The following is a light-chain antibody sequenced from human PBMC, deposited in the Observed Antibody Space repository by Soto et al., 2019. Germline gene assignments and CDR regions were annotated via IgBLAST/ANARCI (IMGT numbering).Light chain of an antibody. J-gene: IGLJ2*01. CDR1: SSNIGTNS. CDR2: KKD. CDR3: ASWDESLNGVV. V-gene: IGLV1-47*01. Sequence: QSVLTQPPSASENPGQRVTISCSGSSSNIGTNSVYWYQQLPGTAPKLLIYKKDQRPSGVPERFSGSRSGTSASLAISGLRSEDEADYYCASWDESLNGVVFGGGTKLTVL.